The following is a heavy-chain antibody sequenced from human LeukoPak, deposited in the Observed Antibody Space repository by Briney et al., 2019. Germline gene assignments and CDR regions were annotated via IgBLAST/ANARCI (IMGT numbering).Heavy chain of an antibody. Sequence: GGSLRLSCAASGFTFSSYEMNWVRQAPGKGLEWVAFIRYDGSNKYYADSVKGRFTISRDNSKNTLYLQMNSLRAEDTAVYYCAKDRGGYWNDVRRYAFDIWGQGTMVTVSS. V-gene: IGHV3-30*02. CDR3: AKDRGGYWNDVRRYAFDI. J-gene: IGHJ3*02. D-gene: IGHD1-1*01. CDR1: GFTFSSYE. CDR2: IRYDGSNK.